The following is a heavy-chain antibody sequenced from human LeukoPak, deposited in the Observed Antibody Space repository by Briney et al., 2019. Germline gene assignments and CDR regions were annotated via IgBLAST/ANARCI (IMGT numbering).Heavy chain of an antibody. V-gene: IGHV4-39*07. J-gene: IGHJ4*02. CDR2: IYYSGRT. Sequence: PSETLSLTCTVSGGSISSSSYYWGWIRQPPGKGLEWIGSIYYSGRTYYNPSLKSRVTISGDTSKNQLSLKLSSVTAADTAVYYCARIDTAMVFARLWGQGTLVTVSS. D-gene: IGHD5-18*01. CDR1: GGSISSSSYY. CDR3: ARIDTAMVFARL.